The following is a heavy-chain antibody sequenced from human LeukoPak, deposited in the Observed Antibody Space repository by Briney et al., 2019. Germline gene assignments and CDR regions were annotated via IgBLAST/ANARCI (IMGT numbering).Heavy chain of an antibody. D-gene: IGHD6-19*01. J-gene: IGHJ4*02. CDR2: INTNTGNP. V-gene: IGHV7-4-1*02. CDR1: GYTFTSYA. Sequence: ASVKVSCKASGYTFTSYAMNWVRQAPGQGLEWMGWINTNTGNPTYAQGFTGRFVFSLDTSVSTAYLQISSLKAEDTAVYYCARDATGIAVAGILNWGQGTLVTVSS. CDR3: ARDATGIAVAGILN.